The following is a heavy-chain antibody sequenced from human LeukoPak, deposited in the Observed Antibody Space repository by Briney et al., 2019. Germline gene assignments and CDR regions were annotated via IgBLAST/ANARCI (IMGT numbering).Heavy chain of an antibody. J-gene: IGHJ4*02. Sequence: QSGGSLRLSCTASGFTFSSFWMAWVRQAPGKGLEWVANIKPDGSLQFYGDSVKGRFTISRDNAKNSLYLQMNNLRAEDTALYYCATSYDSSGCDWGQGTLVTVCS. CDR1: GFTFSSFW. V-gene: IGHV3-7*01. CDR2: IKPDGSLQ. D-gene: IGHD3-22*01. CDR3: ATSYDSSGCD.